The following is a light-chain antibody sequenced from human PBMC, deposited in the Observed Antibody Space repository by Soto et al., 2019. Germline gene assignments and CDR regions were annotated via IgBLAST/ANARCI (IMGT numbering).Light chain of an antibody. CDR1: QSVSSSY. CDR3: QQYGSSPWT. J-gene: IGKJ1*01. V-gene: IGKV3-20*01. CDR2: IAS. Sequence: EIVLTQSPGTLSLSPGEGATLSCRASQSVSSSYLAWYQQKPGQAPSLLIYIASTRAPGIPDRFSGSGSGTDFTLTISRLEPEDRAVYYCQQYGSSPWTFGQGTKVEIK.